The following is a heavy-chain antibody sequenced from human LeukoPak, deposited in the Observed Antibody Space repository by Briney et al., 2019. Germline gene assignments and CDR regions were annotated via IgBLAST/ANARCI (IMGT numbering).Heavy chain of an antibody. CDR3: ARGRYCSGGSCYGYYYYYYMDV. V-gene: IGHV1-18*01. D-gene: IGHD2-15*01. J-gene: IGHJ6*03. CDR2: ISAYNGNT. CDR1: GYTFTSYG. Sequence: ASVKVSCKASGYTFTSYGISWVRQAPGQGLEWMGWISAYNGNTNYAQKLQGRVTMTTDTSTSTAYMELSSLRSEDTAVYYCARGRYCSGGSCYGYYYYYYMDVWGKGTTVTVSS.